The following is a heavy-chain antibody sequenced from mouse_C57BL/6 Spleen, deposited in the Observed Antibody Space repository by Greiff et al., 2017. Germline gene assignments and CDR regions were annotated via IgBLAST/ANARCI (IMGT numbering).Heavy chain of an antibody. CDR3: ARKGGSIYYYAMDY. J-gene: IGHJ4*01. D-gene: IGHD3-1*01. CDR1: GFSLTSYG. V-gene: IGHV2-2*01. CDR2: IWSGGST. Sequence: VKLMESGPGLVQPSQSLSITCTVSGFSLTSYGVHWVRQSPGKGLEWLGVIWSGGSTDYNAAFISRLSISKDNSKSQVFFKMNSLQADDTAIYYCARKGGSIYYYAMDYWGQGTSVTVSS.